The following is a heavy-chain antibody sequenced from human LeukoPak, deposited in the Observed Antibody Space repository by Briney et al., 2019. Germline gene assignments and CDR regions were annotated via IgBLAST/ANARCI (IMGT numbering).Heavy chain of an antibody. CDR1: GFTFSSYE. CDR3: ARDPSSWYYYYMDV. CDR2: ISSSSSTI. V-gene: IGHV3-48*01. D-gene: IGHD6-13*01. J-gene: IGHJ6*03. Sequence: QSGGSLRLSCAASGFTFSSYEMNWVRQAPGKGLEWVSYISSSSSTIYYADSVKGRFTISRDNAKNSLYLQMNSLRAEDTAVYYCARDPSSWYYYYMDVWGKGTTVTVSS.